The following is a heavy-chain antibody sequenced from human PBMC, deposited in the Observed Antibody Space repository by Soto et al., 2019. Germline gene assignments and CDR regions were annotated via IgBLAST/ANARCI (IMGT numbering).Heavy chain of an antibody. Sequence: ASVKVSCKASGYTFTSYDINWVRQATGQGLEWMGWMNPNSGNTGYAQKFQGRVTMTRNTSISTAYMELSSLRSEDTAVYYCVWGVGDSGSYFDYWGQGTLVTVSS. J-gene: IGHJ4*02. CDR1: GYTFTSYD. D-gene: IGHD6-6*01. V-gene: IGHV1-8*01. CDR3: VWGVGDSGSYFDY. CDR2: MNPNSGNT.